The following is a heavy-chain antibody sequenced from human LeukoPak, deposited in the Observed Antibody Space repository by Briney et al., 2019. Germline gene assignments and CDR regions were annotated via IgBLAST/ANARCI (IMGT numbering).Heavy chain of an antibody. CDR3: ASSSDCSSTSCRDY. J-gene: IGHJ4*02. CDR1: GGTFSSYT. CDR2: IIPILGIA. V-gene: IGHV1-69*02. Sequence: SVKVSRKASGGTFSSYTISWVRQAPGQGLEWMGRIIPILGIANYVQKFQGRVTITADKSTSTAYMELSSLRSEDTAVYYCASSSDCSSTSCRDYWGQGTLATVSS. D-gene: IGHD2-2*01.